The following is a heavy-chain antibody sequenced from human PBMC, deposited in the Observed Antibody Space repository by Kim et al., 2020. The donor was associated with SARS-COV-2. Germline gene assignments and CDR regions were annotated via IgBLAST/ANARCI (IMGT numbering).Heavy chain of an antibody. Sequence: ASVKVSCKVSGYNFNDRYIHWVRQAPGQGLEWMGWINPNGGETKYAEKFHGKASMTRDMSTNTAYVELYSLSFDDTAVYYCARDSDPDYWGQGTLVTVSS. V-gene: IGHV1-2*02. CDR1: GYNFNDRY. J-gene: IGHJ4*02. CDR3: ARDSDPDY. CDR2: INPNGGET.